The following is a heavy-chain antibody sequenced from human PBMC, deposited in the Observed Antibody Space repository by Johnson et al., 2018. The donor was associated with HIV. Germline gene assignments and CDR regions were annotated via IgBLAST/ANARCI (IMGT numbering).Heavy chain of an antibody. V-gene: IGHV3-33*06. J-gene: IGHJ3*02. D-gene: IGHD3-10*01. CDR1: GFTFSSYG. CDR3: AKDLNYGSGPVDI. Sequence: QVQLVESGGGLVQPGGSLRLSCAASGFTFSSYGMHWVRQAPGKGLEWVAVIWYDGSNKYYADSVKGRFTISRDNSKNTLYLQMNSLRAEDTAVYYCAKDLNYGSGPVDIWGRGTRVTVSS. CDR2: IWYDGSNK.